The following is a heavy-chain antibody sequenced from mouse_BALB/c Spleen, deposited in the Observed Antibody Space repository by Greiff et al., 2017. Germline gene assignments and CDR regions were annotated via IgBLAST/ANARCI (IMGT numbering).Heavy chain of an antibody. V-gene: IGHV14-3*02. J-gene: IGHJ4*01. D-gene: IGHD1-1*02. CDR1: GFNIKDTY. Sequence: EVKLMESGAELVKPGASVKLSCTASGFNIKDTYMHWVKQRPEQGLEWIGRIDPANGNTKYDPKFQGKATITADTSSNTAYLQLSSLTSEDTAVYYCARSGWRYAMDYWGQGTSVTVSS. CDR2: IDPANGNT. CDR3: ARSGWRYAMDY.